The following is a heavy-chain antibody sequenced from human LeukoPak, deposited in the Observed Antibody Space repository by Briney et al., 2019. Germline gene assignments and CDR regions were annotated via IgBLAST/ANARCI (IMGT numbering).Heavy chain of an antibody. D-gene: IGHD4-23*01. CDR3: ARDYGGSSPFDY. J-gene: IGHJ4*02. CDR2: IKQDGSEK. Sequence: GGSLRLSCAASGFTFSSYWMSWVRQAPGKGLEWVANIKQDGSEKYYVDSVKGRFTISRDNSKNTLYLQMNSLRAEDTAVYYCARDYGGSSPFDYWGQGTLVTVSS. CDR1: GFTFSSYW. V-gene: IGHV3-7*01.